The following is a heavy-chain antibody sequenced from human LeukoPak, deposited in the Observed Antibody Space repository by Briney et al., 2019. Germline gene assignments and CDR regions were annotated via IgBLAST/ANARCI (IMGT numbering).Heavy chain of an antibody. J-gene: IGHJ4*02. CDR2: ISYDGSNK. V-gene: IGHV3-30*18. CDR1: GLTFSSYG. Sequence: GGSLRLSCAASGLTFSSYGMHWVRQAPGKGLEWVAVISYDGSNKYYADSVNGRFTISRDNSKNTLYLQMNSLRAEDTAVYYCAKDEQWLVDYWGQGTLVTVSS. CDR3: AKDEQWLVDY. D-gene: IGHD6-19*01.